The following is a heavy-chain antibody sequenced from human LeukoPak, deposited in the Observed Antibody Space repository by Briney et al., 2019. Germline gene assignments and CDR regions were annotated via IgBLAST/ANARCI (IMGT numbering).Heavy chain of an antibody. D-gene: IGHD2-15*01. J-gene: IGHJ4*02. CDR3: AREGGLLGYCSGGSCYRRTQGDY. Sequence: GRSLRLSCAASGFTFSSYGMNWVRQAPGKGLEWVAIISYDGSYKYYADSVKGRFTISRDNSKNTLYLQMNSLRGDDTAVYYCAREGGLLGYCSGGSCYRRTQGDYWGQGTLVTVSS. V-gene: IGHV3-30*03. CDR1: GFTFSSYG. CDR2: ISYDGSYK.